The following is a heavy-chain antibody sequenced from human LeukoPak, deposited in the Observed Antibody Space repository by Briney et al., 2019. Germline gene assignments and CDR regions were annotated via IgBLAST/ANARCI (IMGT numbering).Heavy chain of an antibody. Sequence: GGSLRLSCLASKFTFKNYAMTWVRQAPGKGLEWVSSISGSGDNMDYADSVKGRFTISRDNSKNTLYLQMNSLRAEDTAVYYCASSHYYYDSSGYPHYWGQGTLVTVSS. J-gene: IGHJ4*02. CDR1: KFTFKNYA. CDR2: ISGSGDNM. V-gene: IGHV3-23*01. CDR3: ASSHYYYDSSGYPHY. D-gene: IGHD3-22*01.